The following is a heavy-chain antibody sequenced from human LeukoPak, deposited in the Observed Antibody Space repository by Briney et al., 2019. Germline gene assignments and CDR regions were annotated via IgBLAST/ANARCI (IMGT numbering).Heavy chain of an antibody. CDR1: GYTFTNYY. V-gene: IGHV1-46*01. CDR3: ARGSAMGVAATGYFDY. Sequence: ASVKVSCKASGYTFTNYYIHWVRQAPGQGLEWMVIINPSGGSTRYAQKFQGRVTMTRDTDTSTVYMELSSLRSEDTAVFYCARGSAMGVAATGYFDYWGQGTLVTVSS. D-gene: IGHD2-15*01. CDR2: INPSGGST. J-gene: IGHJ4*02.